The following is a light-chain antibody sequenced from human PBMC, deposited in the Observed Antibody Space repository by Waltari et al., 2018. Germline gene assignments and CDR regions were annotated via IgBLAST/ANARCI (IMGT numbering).Light chain of an antibody. V-gene: IGKV4-1*01. Sequence: DIVMTQSPDSLAVPLGERATINCKSSQSVLSSSNNKNYLASYQQKPGQPPKLLIYCASTRESGVPDRFSGRGSGTDFTLTISSLQAEDVAVYYCQQYYSSPWMFGQGTKVEIK. CDR3: QQYYSSPWM. J-gene: IGKJ1*01. CDR1: QSVLSSSNNKNY. CDR2: CAS.